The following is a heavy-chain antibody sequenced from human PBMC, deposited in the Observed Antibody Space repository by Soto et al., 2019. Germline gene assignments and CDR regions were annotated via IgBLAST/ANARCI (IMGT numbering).Heavy chain of an antibody. V-gene: IGHV3-33*01. CDR3: ARDPTNIAAAGHYYYYGMDV. CDR1: GFTFSSYG. D-gene: IGHD6-13*01. J-gene: IGHJ6*01. CDR2: IWYDGSNK. Sequence: QVQLVESGGGVVQPGRSLRLSCAASGFTFSSYGMHWVRQAPGKGLEWVAVIWYDGSNKYYADSVKGRFTISRDNSKNTLYLQMNSLRAEDTAVYYCARDPTNIAAAGHYYYYGMDVW.